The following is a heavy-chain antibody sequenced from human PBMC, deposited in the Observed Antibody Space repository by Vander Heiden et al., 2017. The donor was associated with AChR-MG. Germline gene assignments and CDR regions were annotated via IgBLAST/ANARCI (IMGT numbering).Heavy chain of an antibody. CDR1: GFTFSSSA. V-gene: IGHV3-23*01. J-gene: IGHJ4*02. CDR2: ISGSGGST. D-gene: IGHD3-10*01. CDR3: AKGRFGELLFPHEHFDY. Sequence: EVQLLESGGGLVQPGGSLRLSCAASGFTFSSSAMSWVRQAPGKGLEWVSAISGSGGSTYYADSVKGRFTISRDNSKNTLYLQMNSLRAEDTAVYYCAKGRFGELLFPHEHFDYWGQGTLVTVSS.